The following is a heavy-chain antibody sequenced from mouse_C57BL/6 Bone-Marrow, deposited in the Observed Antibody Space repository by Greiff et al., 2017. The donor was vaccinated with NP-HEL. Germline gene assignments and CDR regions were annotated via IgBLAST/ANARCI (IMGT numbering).Heavy chain of an antibody. CDR1: GFTFSSYT. CDR3: ARRDTTVVDYFDY. CDR2: ISGGGGNT. Sequence: EVMLVESGGGLVKPGGSLKLSCAASGFTFSSYTMSWVRQTPEKRLEWVATISGGGGNTYYPDSVKGRFTISRDNAKNTLYLQMSSLRSEDTALYYCARRDTTVVDYFDYWGQGTTLTVSS. D-gene: IGHD1-1*01. V-gene: IGHV5-9*01. J-gene: IGHJ2*01.